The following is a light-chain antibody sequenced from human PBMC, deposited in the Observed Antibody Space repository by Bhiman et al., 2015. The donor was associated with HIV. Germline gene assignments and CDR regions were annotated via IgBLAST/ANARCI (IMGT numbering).Light chain of an antibody. CDR3: SSYTSNTSPV. CDR1: SSDFDGHKY. CDR2: DVS. J-gene: IGLJ1*01. Sequence: QSALTQPASVSGSPGQSITISCTATSSDFDGHKYVSWYQQHPGKAPKLLIYDVSHRPSGVSTRFSGAKSGNTASLTISGLQGEDEADYYCSSYTSNTSPVFGTATKVIVL. V-gene: IGLV2-14*03.